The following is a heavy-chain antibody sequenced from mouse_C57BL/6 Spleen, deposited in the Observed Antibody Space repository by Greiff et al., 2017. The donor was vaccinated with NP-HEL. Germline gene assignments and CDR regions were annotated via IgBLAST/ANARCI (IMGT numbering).Heavy chain of an antibody. D-gene: IGHD2-4*01. J-gene: IGHJ3*01. CDR2: IYPGDGDT. Sequence: VQLQQSGPELVKPGASVKISCKASGYAFSSSWMNWVKQRPGKGLEWIGRIYPGDGDTNYNGKFKGKATLTADKSSSTAYMQLSSLTSEDSAVYFCATYYDYVWFAYWGQGTLVTVSA. CDR3: ATYYDYVWFAY. CDR1: GYAFSSSW. V-gene: IGHV1-82*01.